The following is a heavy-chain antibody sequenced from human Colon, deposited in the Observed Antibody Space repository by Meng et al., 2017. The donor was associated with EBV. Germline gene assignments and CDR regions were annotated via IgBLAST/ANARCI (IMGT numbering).Heavy chain of an antibody. V-gene: IGHV4-61*08. D-gene: IGHD5-18*01. CDR3: ARGGYYSFDY. Sequence: QVPLPEAGPGLVKPSQTLSLTCTVSGGSVSSGGYYWTWVRQSPGKGLEWIGEIYHSGSTNYNPSLKSRVTISVDKSKNQFSLKLTSVTAADTAVYYCARGGYYSFDYWGQRTLVTVSS. J-gene: IGHJ4*02. CDR1: GGSVSSGGYY. CDR2: IYHSGST.